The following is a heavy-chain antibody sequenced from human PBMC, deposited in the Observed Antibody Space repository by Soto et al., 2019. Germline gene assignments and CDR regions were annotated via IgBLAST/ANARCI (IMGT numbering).Heavy chain of an antibody. J-gene: IGHJ4*02. D-gene: IGHD5-12*01. CDR1: GFTFSDYN. CDR3: ARDGGIWLQLLLYFYY. CDR2: ISGSAITI. Sequence: GSSLRLSGAASGFTFSDYNMNWVRQAPGKGLEWVSYISGSAITIYYADSVKGRFTISRDNAENSLYLQMNRLRDEDTAAYYCARDGGIWLQLLLYFYYWAQGALVTVSS. V-gene: IGHV3-48*02.